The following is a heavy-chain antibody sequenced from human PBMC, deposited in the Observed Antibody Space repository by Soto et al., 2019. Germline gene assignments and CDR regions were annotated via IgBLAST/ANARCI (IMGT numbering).Heavy chain of an antibody. D-gene: IGHD2-21*02. CDR2: IYDSGST. Sequence: TSETLSLTCTVSGGSISSYYWSWIRQPPGKGLEWIGNIYDSGSTNYNPSLKSRVTISVDTSKNQFSLKLNSVTAADTAVYYCARDLWGYCGTDCYPLDVWGQGTTVTVSS. CDR1: GGSISSYY. V-gene: IGHV4-59*01. CDR3: ARDLWGYCGTDCYPLDV. J-gene: IGHJ6*02.